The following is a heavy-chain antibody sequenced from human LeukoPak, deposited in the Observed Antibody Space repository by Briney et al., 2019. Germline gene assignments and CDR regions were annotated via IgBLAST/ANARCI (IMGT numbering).Heavy chain of an antibody. CDR1: GYTFTGYY. V-gene: IGHV1-2*02. J-gene: IGHJ4*02. CDR3: ARDGSGSSLSVVDY. CDR2: INPNSGGT. Sequence: ASVKVSCKASGYTFTGYYMHWVRQAHGQGLEWMGWINPNSGGTNYAQKFQGRVTMTRDTSISTAYMELSRLRSDDTAVYYCARDGSGSSLSVVDYWGQGTLVTVSS. D-gene: IGHD3-10*01.